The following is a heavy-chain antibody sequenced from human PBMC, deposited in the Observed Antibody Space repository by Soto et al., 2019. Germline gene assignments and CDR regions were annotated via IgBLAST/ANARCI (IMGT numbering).Heavy chain of an antibody. V-gene: IGHV3-23*01. Sequence: PGGSLRLSCAPSGFTLSMSAVNWVRQAPGKGLEWVSYISDSGDRTYYADSVKGRFTISRDRSKNTVSLQMDSLRAEDTAVYYCAKDRGIIVKAGDAFDVWGQGTKVTVSS. CDR3: AKDRGIIVKAGDAFDV. CDR2: ISDSGDRT. D-gene: IGHD3-16*02. J-gene: IGHJ3*01. CDR1: GFTLSMSA.